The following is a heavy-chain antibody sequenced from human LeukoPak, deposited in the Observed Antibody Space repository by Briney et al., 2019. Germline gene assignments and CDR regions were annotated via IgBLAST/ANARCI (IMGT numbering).Heavy chain of an antibody. D-gene: IGHD3-9*01. CDR2: ISYDGSNT. Sequence: GGSLRLSCAASGFTFSTSAMHWVRQAPGKGLEWVAVISYDGSNTYYADSVKGRFTISRDNFNNTLYLQMNGLRAEDTAEYYCARDKRRRFFDWLFIDYWGQGTLVTVSS. CDR1: GFTFSTSA. V-gene: IGHV3-30*04. J-gene: IGHJ4*02. CDR3: ARDKRRRFFDWLFIDY.